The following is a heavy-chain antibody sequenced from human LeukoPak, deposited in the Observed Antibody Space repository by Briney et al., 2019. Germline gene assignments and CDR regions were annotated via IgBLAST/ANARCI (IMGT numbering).Heavy chain of an antibody. V-gene: IGHV4-30-4*08. J-gene: IGHJ5*02. CDR1: GGSISSGDYY. CDR3: ARARGSGYQGWFDP. Sequence: SQTLSLTCTVSGGSISSGDYYWSWIRQPPGKGLEWIGEINHSGSTNYNPSLKSRVTISVDTSKNQFSLKLSSVTAADTAVYYCARARGSGYQGWFDPWGQGTLVTVSS. CDR2: INHSGST. D-gene: IGHD5-12*01.